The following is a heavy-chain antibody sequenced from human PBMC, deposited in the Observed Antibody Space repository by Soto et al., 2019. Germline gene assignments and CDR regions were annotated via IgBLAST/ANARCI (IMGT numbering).Heavy chain of an antibody. D-gene: IGHD3-16*01. V-gene: IGHV1-18*01. J-gene: IGHJ4*02. Sequence: ASVKVSCKASGYTFVNHGVSWVRQAPGQGLEWMGWIKVSTGITNYAGNFQGRVTMTTDTSTSTVYMELRSLRSADTAVYYCARGGRLTAALYYFDYWGQGTLVTVSS. CDR2: IKVSTGIT. CDR3: ARGGRLTAALYYFDY. CDR1: GYTFVNHG.